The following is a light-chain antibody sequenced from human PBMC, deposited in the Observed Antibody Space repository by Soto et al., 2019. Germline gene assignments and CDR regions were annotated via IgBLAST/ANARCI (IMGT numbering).Light chain of an antibody. CDR2: LNSDGSH. V-gene: IGLV4-69*01. Sequence: QPVLTQSPSASASLGASVKLTCTLSSGHSSYAIAWHQQQPEKGPRYLMKLNSDGSHSKGDGIPDRFSGSSSGAERYLTISSLQSEDEAEYYCQTWGTGIPVFGGGTKVTVL. J-gene: IGLJ2*01. CDR3: QTWGTGIPV. CDR1: SGHSSYA.